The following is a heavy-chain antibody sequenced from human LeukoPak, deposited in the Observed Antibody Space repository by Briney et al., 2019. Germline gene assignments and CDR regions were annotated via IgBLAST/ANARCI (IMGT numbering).Heavy chain of an antibody. CDR3: SRDATGDH. J-gene: IGHJ4*02. CDR2: RRNRAKSYTT. CDR1: GFTFSDHY. Sequence: GGSLRLSCAVSGFTFSDHYMDWVRQAPGKGLEWVGRRRNRAKSYTTDYAASVKGRFTISRDDSKSTLYLQMNSLETEDTAVYYCSRDATGDHWGQGTLVSVSS. V-gene: IGHV3-72*01.